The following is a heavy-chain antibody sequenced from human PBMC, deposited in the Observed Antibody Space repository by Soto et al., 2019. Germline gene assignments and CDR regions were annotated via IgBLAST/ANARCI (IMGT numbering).Heavy chain of an antibody. D-gene: IGHD6-19*01. J-gene: IGHJ3*02. CDR3: ARGGSSDWQVALDI. Sequence: SETLSLTCAVYAGSFSHYYWNWIRQSPGKGLEWIGKIKHNGSSNYKPSLRSRVSISVDMSKNQFSLRLTSVTAADTAVYYCARGGSSDWQVALDIWGQGTMVTVSS. CDR1: AGSFSHYY. CDR2: IKHNGSS. V-gene: IGHV4-34*01.